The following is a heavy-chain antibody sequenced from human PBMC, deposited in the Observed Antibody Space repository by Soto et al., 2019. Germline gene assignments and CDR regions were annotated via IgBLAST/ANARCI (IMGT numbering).Heavy chain of an antibody. CDR2: IIPIFGTA. V-gene: IGHV1-69*06. J-gene: IGHJ5*02. CDR1: GGTFSSYA. D-gene: IGHD3-10*01. Sequence: SVKVSCKASGGTFSSYAISWVRQAPGQGLEWMGGIIPIFGTANYAQKFQGRVTITADKSTSTAYMELSSLRSEDTAVYYCARTIWFGESRLFDPWGQGTLVTVSS. CDR3: ARTIWFGESRLFDP.